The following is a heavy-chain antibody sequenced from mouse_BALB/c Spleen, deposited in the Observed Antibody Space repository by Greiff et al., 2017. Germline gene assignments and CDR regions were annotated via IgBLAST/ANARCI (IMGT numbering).Heavy chain of an antibody. CDR2: IWGGGST. J-gene: IGHJ1*01. D-gene: IGHD1-1*01. CDR3: ARNSYYYGSSPPNWYFDV. Sequence: QVQLKESGPGLVQPSQSLSITCTVSGFSLTSYGVHWVRQPPGKGLEWLGMIWGGGSTDYNSALKSRLSISKDNSKSQVFLKMNSLQTDDTAMYYCARNSYYYGSSPPNWYFDVWGAGTTVTVSS. CDR1: GFSLTSYG. V-gene: IGHV2-4*02.